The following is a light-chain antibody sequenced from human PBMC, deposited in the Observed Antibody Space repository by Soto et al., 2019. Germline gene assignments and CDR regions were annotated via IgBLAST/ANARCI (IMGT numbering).Light chain of an antibody. V-gene: IGLV2-14*01. CDR3: SSYTNRGTLDI. Sequence: QSVLTQPASVSGSPGQSITISCTGTSSDVGGYNYVSWYQQHPGKAPKLMIYDVSDRPLGVSNRFSGSKSGNTASLTISGLQAEDEADYYCSSYTNRGTLDIFGTGTKVTVL. J-gene: IGLJ1*01. CDR2: DVS. CDR1: SSDVGGYNY.